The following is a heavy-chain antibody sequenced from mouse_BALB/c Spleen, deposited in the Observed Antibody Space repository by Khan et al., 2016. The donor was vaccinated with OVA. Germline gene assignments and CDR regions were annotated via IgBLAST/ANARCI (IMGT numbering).Heavy chain of an antibody. V-gene: IGHV2-2*02. D-gene: IGHD2-14*01. Sequence: VQLKQSGPGLVQPSQSLSITCTVSGFSLTSYGVHWVRQSPGKGLVWLGVFWSGGSTDYNAAFISRLSISKDNSKSQVFFKMNSLQANDTAIDYCARLRRYDAYWGQGTLVTVSA. CDR3: ARLRRYDAY. J-gene: IGHJ3*01. CDR2: FWSGGST. CDR1: GFSLTSYG.